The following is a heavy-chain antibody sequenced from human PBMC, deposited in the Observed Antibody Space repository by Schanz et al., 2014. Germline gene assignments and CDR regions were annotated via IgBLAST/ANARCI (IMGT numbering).Heavy chain of an antibody. D-gene: IGHD2-15*01. CDR2: ISHSGGSK. V-gene: IGHV3-23*01. Sequence: EGQLLESGGGLIQPGGSLRLSCAASGFTFNSYAMTWVRQAPGKGLEWVSSISHSGGSKYYADSVKGRFTISRDNSENTLYLQMNSLSADDTAVFYCAKGMGYCSGGTCYDYYYYGLDVWGQGALVTVSS. CDR3: AKGMGYCSGGTCYDYYYYGLDV. J-gene: IGHJ6*02. CDR1: GFTFNSYA.